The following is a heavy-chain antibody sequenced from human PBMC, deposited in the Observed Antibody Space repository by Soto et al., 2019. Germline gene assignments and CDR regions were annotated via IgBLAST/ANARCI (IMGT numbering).Heavy chain of an antibody. CDR3: ARGLRIYGSSSSRGGYGMDV. Sequence: QVQLVESGGGVVQPGRSLRLSCAASGFTFSSYGMHWVRQAPGKGLEWVAVIWYDGSNKYYADSVKGRFTISRDNSKNTLYLQMNSLRAEATAVYYCARGLRIYGSSSSRGGYGMDVWGQGTTVTVSS. CDR2: IWYDGSNK. CDR1: GFTFSSYG. V-gene: IGHV3-33*01. D-gene: IGHD6-6*01. J-gene: IGHJ6*02.